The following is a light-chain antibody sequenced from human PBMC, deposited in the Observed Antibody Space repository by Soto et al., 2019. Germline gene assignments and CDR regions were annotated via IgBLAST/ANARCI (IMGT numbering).Light chain of an antibody. Sequence: QSVLTQPASVSGSPGQSITISCTAANNDIGSYDVVSWYQHHPGKAPKLMIYDVSERPSGVSSRFSGSKSGNTASLTISGLQAEDDANYYSSSYIDHISPRVF. J-gene: IGLJ1*01. CDR2: DVS. CDR1: NNDIGSYDV. V-gene: IGLV2-23*02. CDR3: SSYIDHISPRV.